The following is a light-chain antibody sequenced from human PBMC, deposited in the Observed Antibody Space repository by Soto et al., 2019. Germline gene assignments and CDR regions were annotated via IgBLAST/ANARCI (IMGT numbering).Light chain of an antibody. CDR2: DAS. V-gene: IGKV1-33*01. J-gene: IGKJ1*01. CDR3: QQYANLPPWT. CDR1: QVINRW. Sequence: DIQMTQSPSALSASVGDRVTITCRASQVINRWLAWYQQKLGKAPKLLIFDASSLQSGVPSRFSGSGSGTDFTFTISSLQPEDIAAYYCQQYANLPPWTFGQGTKVDIK.